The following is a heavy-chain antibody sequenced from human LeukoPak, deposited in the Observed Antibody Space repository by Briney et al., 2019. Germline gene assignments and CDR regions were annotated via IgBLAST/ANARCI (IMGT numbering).Heavy chain of an antibody. D-gene: IGHD6-6*01. V-gene: IGHV3-7*05. CDR3: ARIGYVSSSLDF. Sequence: PGGSLRLSCTASGFTFSTYWMSWVRQAPGKGREWVANIKEDGRTKYYLDSVKGRFTISRDNPKNSLYLEMDSLRADDTAVYFCARIGYVSSSLDFWGQGALVTVSS. J-gene: IGHJ4*02. CDR2: IKEDGRTK. CDR1: GFTFSTYW.